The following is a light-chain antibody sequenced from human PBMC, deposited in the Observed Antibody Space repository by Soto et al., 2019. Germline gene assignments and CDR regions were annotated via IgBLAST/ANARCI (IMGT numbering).Light chain of an antibody. CDR1: QSISNW. V-gene: IGKV1-5*01. J-gene: IGKJ1*01. CDR2: DAS. Sequence: DIQMTQSPSALSASVGDRVTITCRASQSISNWLAWYQQKPGKAPKLLIYDASSLEIGVPSRFSGSGSRTEFTLTISSLQPDDFATYYCQQYHSYSFGQGTKVDIK. CDR3: QQYHSYS.